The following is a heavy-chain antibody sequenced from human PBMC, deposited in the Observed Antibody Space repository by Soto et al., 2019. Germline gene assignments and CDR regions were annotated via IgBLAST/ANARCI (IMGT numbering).Heavy chain of an antibody. CDR2: ISSSGSTI. V-gene: IGHV3-11*01. D-gene: IGHD3-22*01. CDR3: ARPPFYFDTSYSGY. J-gene: IGHJ4*02. Sequence: GGSLRLSCAASGFTFSDYYMRWIRQAPGKGLEWVACISSSGSTIYYADSVKGRFTISRDNSKNSLYLQMNSLRADDTSVYYCARPPFYFDTSYSGYWGQGTLVTVSS. CDR1: GFTFSDYY.